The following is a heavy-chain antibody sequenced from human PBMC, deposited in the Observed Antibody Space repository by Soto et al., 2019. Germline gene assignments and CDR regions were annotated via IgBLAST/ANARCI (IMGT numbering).Heavy chain of an antibody. Sequence: QVQLVESGGGVVQPERSLRLSCAASGLSFSSYGIHWVREAPGKGLEWVASVSYDGSKKYYANSAKGRFTISRDNSNNMLYLQMSSRRVEDTAVYYCAKDHHAIAVAGSPVDYWGQGTLVIVSS. D-gene: IGHD6-19*01. CDR3: AKDHHAIAVAGSPVDY. CDR2: VSYDGSKK. CDR1: GLSFSSYG. V-gene: IGHV3-30*18. J-gene: IGHJ4*02.